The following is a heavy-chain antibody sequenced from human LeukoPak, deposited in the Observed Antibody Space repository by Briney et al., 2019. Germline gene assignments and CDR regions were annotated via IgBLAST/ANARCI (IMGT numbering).Heavy chain of an antibody. CDR3: ARDMGFGAFRSNWFDP. Sequence: GSAVTVSCTDSGGTFGGYGISGVLRGPGQRLKWMGGIIPIFGTANYAQKFQGRVTITADESTSTAYMELSSLRSEDMAVYYCARDMGFGAFRSNWFDPWGQGTLVTVSS. J-gene: IGHJ5*02. CDR1: GGTFGGYG. V-gene: IGHV1-69*01. CDR2: IIPIFGTA. D-gene: IGHD3-10*01.